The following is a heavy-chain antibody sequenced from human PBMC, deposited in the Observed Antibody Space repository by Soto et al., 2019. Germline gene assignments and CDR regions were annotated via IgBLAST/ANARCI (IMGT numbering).Heavy chain of an antibody. CDR1: GFTFSNAW. CDR2: IKSKTDGGTT. V-gene: IGHV3-15*01. Sequence: GGSLRLSCAASGFTFSNAWMSWVRQAPGKGLEWVGRIKSKTDGGTTDYAAPVKGRFTISRDDSKNTLYLQMNSRKTEDTAVYYCTTLPYSGSYLDYWGQGTLVTVSS. J-gene: IGHJ4*02. CDR3: TTLPYSGSYLDY. D-gene: IGHD1-26*01.